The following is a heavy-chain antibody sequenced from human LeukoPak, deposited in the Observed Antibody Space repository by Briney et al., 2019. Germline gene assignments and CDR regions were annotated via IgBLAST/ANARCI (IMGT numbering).Heavy chain of an antibody. Sequence: SQTLSLTCTVSGGSISSGDYYWSWIRQPPGKGLEWIGYIYYSGSTYYNPSLKSRVTISVDTSKNQFSLKLSSVTAADTAVYYCARGTYYYDSSGYYYLDCWGQGTLVTVSS. D-gene: IGHD3-22*01. CDR2: IYYSGST. CDR3: ARGTYYYDSSGYYYLDC. V-gene: IGHV4-30-4*01. CDR1: GGSISSGDYY. J-gene: IGHJ4*02.